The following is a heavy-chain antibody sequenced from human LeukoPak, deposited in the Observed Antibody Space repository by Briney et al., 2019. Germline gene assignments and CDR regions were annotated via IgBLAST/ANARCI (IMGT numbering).Heavy chain of an antibody. CDR3: ARDLGIVVVVAAIPETTLDY. J-gene: IGHJ4*02. V-gene: IGHV1-2*02. CDR1: GYTFTGYY. CDR2: INPNSGGT. Sequence: ASVKVSCKASGYTFTGYYMRWVRQAPGQGLEWMGWINPNSGGTNYAQKFQGRVTMTRDTSISTAYMELSRLRSDDTAVYYCARDLGIVVVVAAIPETTLDYWGQGTLVTVSS. D-gene: IGHD2-15*01.